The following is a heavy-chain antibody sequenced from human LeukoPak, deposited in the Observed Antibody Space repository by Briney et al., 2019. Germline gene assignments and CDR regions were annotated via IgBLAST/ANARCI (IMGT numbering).Heavy chain of an antibody. J-gene: IGHJ4*02. D-gene: IGHD3-10*01. CDR3: ARDVRGSGSYYNFFGY. V-gene: IGHV1-18*01. CDR1: GYTFNPYG. Sequence: ASVKVSCQASGYTFNPYGITWVRQAPGQGLEGMGWISPYNGNTNYAQNLQGRVTMTTETATGPATLGLRSLRAYEPAVQYCARDVRGSGSYYNFFGYWGQGTLVTVSS. CDR2: ISPYNGNT.